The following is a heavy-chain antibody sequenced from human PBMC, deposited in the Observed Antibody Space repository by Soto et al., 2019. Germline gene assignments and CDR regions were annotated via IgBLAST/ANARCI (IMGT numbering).Heavy chain of an antibody. CDR3: ARVRSYYYMDV. V-gene: IGHV1-18*04. Sequence: GESLKISCKGSGYSFTSYCIGCVRQAPGQGLEWMGWISAYNGNTNYAQKLQGRVTMTTDTSTSTAYMELRSLRSDDTAVYYCARVRSYYYMDVWGKGTTVTVSS. CDR2: ISAYNGNT. CDR1: GYSFTSYC. J-gene: IGHJ6*03.